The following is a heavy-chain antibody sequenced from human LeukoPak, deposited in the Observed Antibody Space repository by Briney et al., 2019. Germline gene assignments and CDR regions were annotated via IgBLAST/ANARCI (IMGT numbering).Heavy chain of an antibody. CDR2: IYYSGST. CDR1: GGSISSYY. J-gene: IGHJ6*04. Sequence: SETLSLTCTVSGGSISSYYWSWTRQPPGKGLEWIGYIYYSGSTNYNPSLKSRVTISVDTSKNQFSLKLSSVTAADTAVYYCARDGRFGELYYYGMDVWGKGTTVTVSS. CDR3: ARDGRFGELYYYGMDV. V-gene: IGHV4-59*01. D-gene: IGHD3-10*01.